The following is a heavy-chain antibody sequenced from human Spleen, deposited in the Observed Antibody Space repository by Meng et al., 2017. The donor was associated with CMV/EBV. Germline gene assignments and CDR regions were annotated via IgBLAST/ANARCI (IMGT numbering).Heavy chain of an antibody. CDR2: IYRSGTT. CDR1: GGSISDNNW. Sequence: LTCAGSGGSISDNNWWTWVRQTPGKGLEWIGEIYRSGTTNYNPSLKSRVTLSLDKSKNLFSLKLRSVTAADTARYYCARDSGNYFDYWGQGTLVTVSS. V-gene: IGHV4-4*02. J-gene: IGHJ4*02. D-gene: IGHD1-26*01. CDR3: ARDSGNYFDY.